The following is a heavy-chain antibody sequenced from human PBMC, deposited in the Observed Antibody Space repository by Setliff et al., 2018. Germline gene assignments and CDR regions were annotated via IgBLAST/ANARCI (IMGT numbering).Heavy chain of an antibody. J-gene: IGHJ4*02. Sequence: GASVKVSCKASGNRFTDYNLHWVRQAPGQGLDWMGWINPSSGDTHSAQKFQGRVTMTRDTSINTAYMELGSLTSDDTAMYYCARDTHQWDLLYFDSWGQGTLVTVSS. CDR2: INPSSGDT. V-gene: IGHV1-2*02. CDR3: ARDTHQWDLLYFDS. CDR1: GNRFTDYN. D-gene: IGHD1-26*01.